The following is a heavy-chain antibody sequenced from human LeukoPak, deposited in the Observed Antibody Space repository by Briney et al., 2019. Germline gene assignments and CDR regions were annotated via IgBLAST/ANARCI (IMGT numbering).Heavy chain of an antibody. CDR2: ISYDGSNK. CDR3: AKDGGLGYCSSTSCSALGGYYGMDV. CDR1: GFTFSSYG. D-gene: IGHD2-2*01. Sequence: GRSLRLSCAASGFTFSSYGMHWVRQAPGKGLEWVAVISYDGSNKYYADSVKGRFTISRDNSKNTLYLQMNSLRAEDTAVYYCAKDGGLGYCSSTSCSALGGYYGMDVWGQGTTVTVSS. J-gene: IGHJ6*02. V-gene: IGHV3-30*18.